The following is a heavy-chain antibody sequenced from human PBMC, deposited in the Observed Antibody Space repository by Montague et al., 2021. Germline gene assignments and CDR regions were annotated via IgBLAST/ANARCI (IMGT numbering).Heavy chain of an antibody. Sequence: SETLSLTCTVSRSLINSDYYWGWSRQPPGKGPEWMGSVSHGGRTHYNPSLKSRVTISVDTSTNHFPLKLSSVTAADTAMHYCARERDRYYYMDIWGKGTTITVSS. CDR1: RSLINSDYY. CDR3: ARERDRYYYMDI. J-gene: IGHJ6*03. CDR2: VSHGGRT. V-gene: IGHV4-38-2*02.